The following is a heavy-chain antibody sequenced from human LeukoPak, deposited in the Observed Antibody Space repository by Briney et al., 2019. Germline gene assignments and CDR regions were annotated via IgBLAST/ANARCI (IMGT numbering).Heavy chain of an antibody. CDR1: GGSISSYY. J-gene: IGHJ4*02. V-gene: IGHV4-59*01. CDR3: ARTSYGSGINYFDY. Sequence: SETLSLTCTVSGGSISSYYWSWIRQPPGKGLEWIGYIYYSGSTNYNPSLKSRVTISVDTSKNQFSLKLSSVTAADTAVYYCARTSYGSGINYFDYWGQGTLATVSS. CDR2: IYYSGST. D-gene: IGHD3-10*01.